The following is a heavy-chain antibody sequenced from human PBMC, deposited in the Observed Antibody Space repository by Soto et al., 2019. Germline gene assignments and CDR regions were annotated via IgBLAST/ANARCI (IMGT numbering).Heavy chain of an antibody. CDR1: GGSISSTNW. CDR3: ARELDVVLAARPSTRIYYEDVFDV. D-gene: IGHD2-2*03. V-gene: IGHV4-4*02. J-gene: IGHJ3*01. CDR2: IYHNGSP. Sequence: SETLSLTCVVSGGSISSTNWWTWVRQPPGKRLEWIGEIYHNGSPTYSPSLRGRATISVDKSNNQFSLRLRSVTAADTAVYYCARELDVVLAARPSTRIYYEDVFDVWGQGTMVT.